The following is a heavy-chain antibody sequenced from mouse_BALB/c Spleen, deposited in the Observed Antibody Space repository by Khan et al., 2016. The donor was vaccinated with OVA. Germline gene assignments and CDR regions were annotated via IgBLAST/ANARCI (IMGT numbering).Heavy chain of an antibody. D-gene: IGHD1-1*01. J-gene: IGHJ4*01. V-gene: IGHV3-2*02. CDR3: DKKNYYGYAMDY. Sequence: EVKLQESGPGLVKPSQSLSLTCTVTGYSITSDYAWDLIRQFPGNKLEWVGYIRYGGSTSYNPFLKSRISITRDTSKNTFFLQFNSVSSEDSATLYGDKKNYYGYAMDYWGQGTSVTVSS. CDR2: IRYGGST. CDR1: GYSITSDYA.